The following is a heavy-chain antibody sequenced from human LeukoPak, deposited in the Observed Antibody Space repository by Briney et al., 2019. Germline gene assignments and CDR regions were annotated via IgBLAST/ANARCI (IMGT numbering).Heavy chain of an antibody. V-gene: IGHV4-59*08. CDR2: VHYSGTT. CDR3: ARPRGYDVSVYYRWFDP. D-gene: IGHD3-22*01. J-gene: IGHJ5*02. CDR1: GGSISGSY. Sequence: PSETLSLTCTVSGGSISGSYWRWIRQPPGETLEWIGYVHYSGTTNYNPSLKSRVTMSVDTSKNQFSLNLSSVSAADTAVYYCARPRGYDVSVYYRWFDPWGQGILVTVSS.